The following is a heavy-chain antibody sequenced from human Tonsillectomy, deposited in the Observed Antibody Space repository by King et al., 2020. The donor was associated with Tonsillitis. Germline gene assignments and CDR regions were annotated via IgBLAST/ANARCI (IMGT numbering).Heavy chain of an antibody. CDR1: GFTFTSSA. CDR3: AKRSRDGHNSPVDD. J-gene: IGHJ4*02. Sequence: VQLVESGGGLVQPGGSLRLSCAASGFTFTSSAMNWVRQAPGKGLGWVSGISVSSGRTSYADSVKGRFTIPRVNSKNRLFLQMDNLRVVDTALYYCAKRSRDGHNSPVDDWGQGTQVSVSS. D-gene: IGHD5-24*01. V-gene: IGHV3-23*04. CDR2: ISVSSGRT.